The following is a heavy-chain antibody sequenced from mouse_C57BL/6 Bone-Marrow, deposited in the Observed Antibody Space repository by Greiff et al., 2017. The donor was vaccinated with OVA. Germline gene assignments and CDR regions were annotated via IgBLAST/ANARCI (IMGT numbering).Heavy chain of an antibody. CDR1: GYTFTEYT. J-gene: IGHJ4*01. D-gene: IGHD4-1*02. V-gene: IGHV1-62-2*01. CDR2: FYPGGGSI. Sequence: QVQLQQSGAELVKPGASVKLSCKASGYTFTEYTIHWVKQRSGQGLEWIGWFYPGGGSIKYNEKFKDKATLTADKSSSTVYMELSRLTSEDSAVYVCARDEEVSAPTGTRSMIDAMDYWGQGTSVTVSS. CDR3: ARDEEVSAPTGTRSMIDAMDY.